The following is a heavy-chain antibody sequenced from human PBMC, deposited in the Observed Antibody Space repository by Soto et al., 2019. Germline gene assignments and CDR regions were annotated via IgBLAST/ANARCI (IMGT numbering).Heavy chain of an antibody. CDR3: ARGRKYYGSGSYGVIDY. V-gene: IGHV4-34*01. CDR1: GGSFSGYY. D-gene: IGHD3-10*01. CDR2: INHSGST. J-gene: IGHJ4*02. Sequence: QVQLQQWGAGLLKPSETLSLTCAVYGGSFSGYYWSWIRQPPGKGLEWIGEINHSGSTNYNPSLKSRVPMSVNTFKIEATLKGSRVTAADTAVYYCARGRKYYGSGSYGVIDYWGQGTLVTVSS.